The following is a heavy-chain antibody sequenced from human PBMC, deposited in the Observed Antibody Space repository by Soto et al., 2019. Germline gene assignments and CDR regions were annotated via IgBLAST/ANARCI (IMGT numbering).Heavy chain of an antibody. V-gene: IGHV2-5*01. CDR2: INWNDDE. D-gene: IGHD2-15*01. J-gene: IGHJ3*02. CDR1: WFSLNTRAVG. CDR3: AHRHDLGGFDI. Sequence: QITLKESGPTLVKPTQTLTLTCTFSWFSLNTRAVGVGWIRQAPGKALEWLALINWNDDERYSPSLKDRLTITKDTSKNHVVLTLTHIGPVDTATYYCAHRHDLGGFDIWVQGTAVTFSS.